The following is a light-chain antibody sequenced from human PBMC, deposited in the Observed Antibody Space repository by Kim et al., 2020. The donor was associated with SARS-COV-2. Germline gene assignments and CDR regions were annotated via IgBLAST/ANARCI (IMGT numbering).Light chain of an antibody. Sequence: SYELTQPPSVSVAPGKTARVTCGGNNIGSKSVHWYQQKPGQAPVLVIYNDRDRPSGIPERFSGSNSGNTATLSISRVEAGDEADYYCQVWDRSSDHLYVFGTGTKVTVL. J-gene: IGLJ1*01. CDR1: NIGSKS. CDR2: NDR. CDR3: QVWDRSSDHLYV. V-gene: IGLV3-21*04.